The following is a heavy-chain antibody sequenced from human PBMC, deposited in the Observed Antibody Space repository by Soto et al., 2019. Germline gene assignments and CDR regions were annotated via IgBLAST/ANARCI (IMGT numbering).Heavy chain of an antibody. J-gene: IGHJ5*02. Sequence: QVQLVQSGAEVNKPGASVKVSCKASGYTFTSYGISWVRQAPGQGLEWMGWISVYNGNPNYAQKLQGRVTMTTDTSTSTAYREQGSLRSDDTAVYYCARDQEGVTMIVGGTWGQGTMVTVSA. CDR3: ARDQEGVTMIVGGT. CDR1: GYTFTSYG. D-gene: IGHD3-22*01. CDR2: ISVYNGNP. V-gene: IGHV1-18*01.